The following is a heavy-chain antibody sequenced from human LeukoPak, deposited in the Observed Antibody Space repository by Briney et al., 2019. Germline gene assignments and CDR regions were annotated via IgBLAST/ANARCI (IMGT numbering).Heavy chain of an antibody. CDR1: GFNFGAYP. J-gene: IGHJ4*02. D-gene: IGHD2/OR15-2a*01. CDR2: IGATDNSK. CDR3: AKETIGNIDY. V-gene: IGHV3-23*02. Sequence: GGSLRLSCVASGFNFGAYPMGWVRQAPGKGLEWVSTIGATDNSKYYRDSVKGRFTISRDNFKNTLFLQMNNLRDEDTAVYYCAKETIGNIDYWGQGSLVTVSS.